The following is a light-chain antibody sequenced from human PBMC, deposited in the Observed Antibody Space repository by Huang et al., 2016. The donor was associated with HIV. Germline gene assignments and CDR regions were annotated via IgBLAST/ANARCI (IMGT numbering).Light chain of an antibody. CDR2: AAS. Sequence: DIQMTQFPSSLSASIGYRVTMSCRASQTVDMYLNWYQQTPWRAPKLIIYAASNLKSDVPTRFSGTGSGTNFTLTISSLQPEDFVIYFCQQTYNVPRTFGQGTALEIK. CDR1: QTVDMY. J-gene: IGKJ2*01. CDR3: QQTYNVPRT. V-gene: IGKV1-39*01.